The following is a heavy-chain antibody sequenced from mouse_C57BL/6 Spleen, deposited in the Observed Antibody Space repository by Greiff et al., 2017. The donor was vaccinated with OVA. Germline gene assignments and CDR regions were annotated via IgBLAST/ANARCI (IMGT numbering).Heavy chain of an antibody. J-gene: IGHJ4*01. Sequence: VQLKESGPELVKPGASVQIPCKASGYTFTDYNMDWVKQSHGKSLEWIGDINPNNGGTIYNQKFKGKATLTVDKSSSTAYMELRSLTSEDTAVYYCARAQGSLAMDYWGQGTSVTVSS. CDR1: GYTFTDYN. CDR3: ARAQGSLAMDY. V-gene: IGHV1-18*01. CDR2: INPNNGGT.